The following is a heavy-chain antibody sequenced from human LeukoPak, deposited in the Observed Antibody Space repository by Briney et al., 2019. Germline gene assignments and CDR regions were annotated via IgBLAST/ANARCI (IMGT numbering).Heavy chain of an antibody. J-gene: IGHJ4*02. D-gene: IGHD3-16*01. CDR2: INPNSGGT. Sequence: ASVKVSCKASGYTFTGYYMHWVRQAPGQGLEWMGWINPNSGGTNYAQKFQGRVTMTRDTSISTAYMELSRLRSDHPGVYYWARMSHGGGGWAFFSWGQGTLVTVSS. CDR3: ARMSHGGGGWAFFS. V-gene: IGHV1-2*02. CDR1: GYTFTGYY.